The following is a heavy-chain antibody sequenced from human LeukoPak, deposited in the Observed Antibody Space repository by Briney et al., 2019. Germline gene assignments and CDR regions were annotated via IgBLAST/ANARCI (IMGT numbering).Heavy chain of an antibody. CDR1: GFTFSSYG. J-gene: IGHJ3*02. Sequence: GRSLRLSCAASGFTFSSYGMHWVRQAPGKGLEWVAVISYDGSNKYYADSVKGRFTISRDNSKNTVYLKMSSLRAEDTAVYYCARGDLGYCTSTSCLFYAFDIWGQGTMVTVSS. D-gene: IGHD2-2*01. CDR3: ARGDLGYCTSTSCLFYAFDI. V-gene: IGHV3-30*03. CDR2: ISYDGSNK.